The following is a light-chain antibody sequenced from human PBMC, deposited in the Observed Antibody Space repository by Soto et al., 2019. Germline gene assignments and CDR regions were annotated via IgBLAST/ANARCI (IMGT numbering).Light chain of an antibody. Sequence: SYELTQPPSVSVAPGQTARLTCGGDNIGSKSVHWYQQKSGQAPVLVVYDDSDRPSGIPERFSGSNSGNTATLTISRVEVGDEADYYCQVWDTNTDHPVFGGGTKLTVL. V-gene: IGLV3-21*02. CDR3: QVWDTNTDHPV. J-gene: IGLJ2*01. CDR2: DDS. CDR1: NIGSKS.